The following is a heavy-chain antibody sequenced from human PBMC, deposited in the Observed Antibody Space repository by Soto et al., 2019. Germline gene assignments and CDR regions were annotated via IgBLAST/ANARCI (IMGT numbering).Heavy chain of an antibody. Sequence: PSETRSLTCTVSGGSISSGDYYWSWIRQPPGKGLEWIGYIYYSGSTYYKPSLKSRVTISVDTSKNQFSLKLSSVTAADTALYFCARVRGGGSSWYGYFDYWGQGTLVTVSS. CDR1: GGSISSGDYY. V-gene: IGHV4-30-4*01. CDR3: ARVRGGGSSWYGYFDY. D-gene: IGHD6-13*01. J-gene: IGHJ4*02. CDR2: IYYSGST.